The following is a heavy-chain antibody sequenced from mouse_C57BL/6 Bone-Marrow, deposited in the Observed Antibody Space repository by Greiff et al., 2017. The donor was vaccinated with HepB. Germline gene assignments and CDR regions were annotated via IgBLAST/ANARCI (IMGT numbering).Heavy chain of an antibody. Sequence: EVMLVESGGGLVKPGGSLKLSCAASGFTFSDYGMHWVRQAPEKGLEWVAYISSGSSTIYYADTVKGRFTISRDNAKNTLFLQMTSLRSEDTAMYYCARSFYGSSYEFAYWGQGTLVTVSA. CDR3: ARSFYGSSYEFAY. D-gene: IGHD1-1*01. V-gene: IGHV5-17*01. CDR2: ISSGSSTI. CDR1: GFTFSDYG. J-gene: IGHJ3*01.